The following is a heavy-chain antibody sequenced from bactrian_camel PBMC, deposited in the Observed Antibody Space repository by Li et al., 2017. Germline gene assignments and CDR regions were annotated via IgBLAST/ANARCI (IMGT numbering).Heavy chain of an antibody. Sequence: HVQLVESGGGPVQPGGSLTLSCVGSGYNFSPCAMAWFRQADGKQREGLGSMLRDGRPIMHDSVKGRFTISKDNAKNTLYLQMNSLKPEDTARYYCAAVEQRTGGGYCHLTEWPYNLWGQGTQVTVS. D-gene: IGHD2*01. CDR3: AAVEQRTGGGYCHLTEWPYNL. J-gene: IGHJ4*01. V-gene: IGHV3S53*01. CDR2: MLRDGRP. CDR1: GYNFSPCA.